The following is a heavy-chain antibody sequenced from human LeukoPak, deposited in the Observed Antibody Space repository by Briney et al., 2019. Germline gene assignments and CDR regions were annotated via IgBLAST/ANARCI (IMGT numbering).Heavy chain of an antibody. CDR1: GYSISSGYY. V-gene: IGHV4-38-2*02. J-gene: IGHJ4*02. CDR2: INHRGSL. D-gene: IGHD6-13*01. Sequence: SETLSLTCSVSGYSISSGYYWGWIRQSPGKGLEWIGSINHRGSLYYNPSLKSRVTISADTSNNHFSLKLSAVTAADTAVYYCARDSSSSWPYYFDYWSQGTLVTVSS. CDR3: ARDSSSSWPYYFDY.